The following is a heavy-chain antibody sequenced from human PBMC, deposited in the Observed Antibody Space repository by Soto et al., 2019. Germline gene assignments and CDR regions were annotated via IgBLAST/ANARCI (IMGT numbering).Heavy chain of an antibody. D-gene: IGHD4-4*01. CDR3: ARLPGTTAPRPDY. V-gene: IGHV3-23*01. CDR2: ILGNGENT. J-gene: IGHJ4*02. Sequence: GGSLRLSCAASGFPFRYKAMTGVRQAPGKGLQRVSTILGNGENTYYADSVRGRFTISRDPSKNTLYLQMNSLRADDTAVYYCARLPGTTAPRPDYWGRGTLVTVSS. CDR1: GFPFRYKA.